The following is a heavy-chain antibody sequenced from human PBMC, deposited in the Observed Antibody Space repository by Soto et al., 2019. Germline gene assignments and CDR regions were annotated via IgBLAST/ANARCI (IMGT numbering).Heavy chain of an antibody. Sequence: QVQLQESGPGLVEPSETLSLTCTVSGGSLTNYFWTWIRQSPGKGVEWIAYIRYSGRTDYTPSLKSRVTISLDTPKNQFSLKLTSVTAADTAMYYCARFQYTVVTPFDLWGQGTMVIVSS. CDR3: ARFQYTVVTPFDL. D-gene: IGHD2-21*02. V-gene: IGHV4-59*01. CDR1: GGSLTNYF. CDR2: IRYSGRT. J-gene: IGHJ3*01.